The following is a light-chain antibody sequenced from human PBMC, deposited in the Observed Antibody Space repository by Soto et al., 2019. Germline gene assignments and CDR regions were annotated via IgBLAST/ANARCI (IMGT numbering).Light chain of an antibody. CDR1: INDVGGYNY. J-gene: IGLJ1*01. Sequence: QSVLTQPPSASGSPGQSVTISCAGTINDVGGYNYVSWYQQHPGKVPQLMIYQVTKRPSGVPDRFSASKSDTTASLTISGLQANDEGDYYCLSYAGGNRFVCGTATKVTVL. CDR2: QVT. CDR3: LSYAGGNRFV. V-gene: IGLV2-8*01.